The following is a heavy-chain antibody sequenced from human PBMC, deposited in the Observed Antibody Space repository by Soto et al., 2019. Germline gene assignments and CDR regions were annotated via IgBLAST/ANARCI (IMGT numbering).Heavy chain of an antibody. CDR1: GFTFSSYS. CDR2: ISSSSTTI. D-gene: IGHD2-2*01. V-gene: IGHV3-48*02. CDR3: VRRIRTSASCQDY. J-gene: IGHJ4*02. Sequence: GGSLRLSCVVTGFTFSSYSMNWVRQAPGKGLEWVSHISSSSTTIYYADSVKGRFTISRDNAKNSLFLQMNSLRDEDTAVYYCVRRIRTSASCQDYWDQGTLVTGSS.